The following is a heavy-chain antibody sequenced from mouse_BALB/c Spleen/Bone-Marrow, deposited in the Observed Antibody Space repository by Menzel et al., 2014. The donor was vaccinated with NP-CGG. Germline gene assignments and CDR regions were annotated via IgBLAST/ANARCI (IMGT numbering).Heavy chain of an antibody. Sequence: QVQLQQSGAELVKPGASVKLSCKASGYSFTRYYMYWVKQRPGQGLEWIGEINPSNGGTNFNEKFKSKATLTVDKSSSTAYMRFSSLTSEDSAVYYCTRSNYGYWYFDVWGAGTTVTVSS. CDR1: GYSFTRYY. D-gene: IGHD1-1*01. V-gene: IGHV1S81*02. CDR3: TRSNYGYWYFDV. CDR2: INPSNGGT. J-gene: IGHJ1*01.